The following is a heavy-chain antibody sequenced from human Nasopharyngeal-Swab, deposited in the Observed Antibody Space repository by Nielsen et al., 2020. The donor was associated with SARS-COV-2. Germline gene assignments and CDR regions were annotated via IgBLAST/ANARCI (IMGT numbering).Heavy chain of an antibody. Sequence: SETLSLTCTASGVSISSYYWSWIRQPPGKGLEWIGYIYDSGSTNYNPSLKSRVTISVDTSKNQFSLKLNSVTATDTAVYYCARGRRRLVRQGVFDYWGQGTLVTVSS. V-gene: IGHV4-59*01. CDR3: ARGRRRLVRQGVFDY. D-gene: IGHD6-19*01. CDR2: IYDSGST. J-gene: IGHJ4*02. CDR1: GVSISSYY.